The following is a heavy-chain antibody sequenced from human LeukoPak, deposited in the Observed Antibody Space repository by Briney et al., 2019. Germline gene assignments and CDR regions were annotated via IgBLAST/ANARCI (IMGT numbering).Heavy chain of an antibody. D-gene: IGHD1-14*01. CDR1: GGSFSSGSYY. V-gene: IGHV4-61*01. CDR3: ARGGGLPTTSDY. J-gene: IGHJ4*02. Sequence: SETLSLSCTVSGGSFSSGSYYWSWIRQPPGKGLEWIGYIYYSRSTNYNPSLKSRVTISVDTSKNQFSLKLSSVTAADTAVYYCARGGGLPTTSDYWGQGTLVTVSS. CDR2: IYYSRST.